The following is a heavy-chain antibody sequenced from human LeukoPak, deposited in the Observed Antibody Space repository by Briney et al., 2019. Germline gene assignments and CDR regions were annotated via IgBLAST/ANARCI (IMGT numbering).Heavy chain of an antibody. Sequence: SETLSLTCAVYGGSFSGYYWSWIRQPPGKGLEWIGEINHSGSTNYNPSLKSRVTISVDTSKNRFSLKLSSVTAANTAVYYCAHWSDEVAFDYWGQGTLVTVSS. D-gene: IGHD5-12*01. CDR2: INHSGST. J-gene: IGHJ4*02. CDR3: AHWSDEVAFDY. V-gene: IGHV4-34*01. CDR1: GGSFSGYY.